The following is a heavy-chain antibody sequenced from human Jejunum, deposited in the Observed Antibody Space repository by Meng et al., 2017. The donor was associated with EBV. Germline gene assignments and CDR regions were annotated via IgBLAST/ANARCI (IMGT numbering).Heavy chain of an antibody. CDR2: MSYGGSA. V-gene: IGHV4-30-4*01. J-gene: IGHJ5*02. D-gene: IGHD5-24*01. CDR3: TTERPGAGYFDP. CDR1: DVSVNSDGYY. Sequence: QLQEWGPGLVKPSQTLSLTCGVSDVSVNSDGYYWSWIRQPPGKGLEWIGYMSYGGSANYNPSLDGRITISLDRSKNQFSLKLTSVTAADTAIYFCTTERPGAGYFDPWGRGTLGTVAS.